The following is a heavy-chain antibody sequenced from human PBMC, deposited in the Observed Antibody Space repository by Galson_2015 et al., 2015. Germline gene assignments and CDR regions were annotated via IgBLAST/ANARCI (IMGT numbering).Heavy chain of an antibody. D-gene: IGHD7-27*01. CDR2: ISGSGGST. J-gene: IGHJ4*02. V-gene: IGHV3-23*01. CDR3: AKDGTGDPYYFDY. Sequence: SLRLSCAASGFTFSSYAMSWVRQAPGKGLEWVSAISGSGGSTYYADSVKGRFTISRDNSKNTLYLQMNSLRAEDTAVYYCAKDGTGDPYYFDYWGQGTLVTVSS. CDR1: GFTFSSYA.